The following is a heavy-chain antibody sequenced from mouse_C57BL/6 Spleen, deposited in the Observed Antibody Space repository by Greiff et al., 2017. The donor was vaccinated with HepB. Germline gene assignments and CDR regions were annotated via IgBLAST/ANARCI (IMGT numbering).Heavy chain of an antibody. CDR3: ARSKESAWFAY. CDR2: IHPNSGST. Sequence: QVQLKQPGAELVKPGASVKLSCKASGYTFTSYWMHWVKQRPGQGLEWIGMIHPNSGSTNYNEKFKSKATLTVDKSSSTAYMQLSSLTSEDSAVYYCARSKESAWFAYWGQGTLVTVSA. V-gene: IGHV1-64*01. CDR1: GYTFTSYW. J-gene: IGHJ3*01.